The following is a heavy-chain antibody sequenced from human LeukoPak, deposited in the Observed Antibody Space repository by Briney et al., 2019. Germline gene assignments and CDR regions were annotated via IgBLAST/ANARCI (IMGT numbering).Heavy chain of an antibody. CDR1: GFTFSSYA. V-gene: IGHV3-64*01. Sequence: GGSLRLSCAASGFTFSSYAMHWFRQAPVKGLEYVSAISSNGGGTYYANSVKGRFTISRDNSKNTLYLQMGSLRAEDMAVYYCARDNYYDSSGYFTSYYFDYWGQGTLVTVSS. J-gene: IGHJ4*02. CDR3: ARDNYYDSSGYFTSYYFDY. D-gene: IGHD3-22*01. CDR2: ISSNGGGT.